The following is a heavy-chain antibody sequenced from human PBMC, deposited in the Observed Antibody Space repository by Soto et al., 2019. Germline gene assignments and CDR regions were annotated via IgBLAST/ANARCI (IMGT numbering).Heavy chain of an antibody. V-gene: IGHV3-23*01. CDR1: GFTFSSYA. D-gene: IGHD1-26*01. Sequence: GGSLRLSCAASGFTFSSYAMSWVRQAPGKGLEWVSAISGSGGSTYYADSVKGRFTISRDNSKNTLYLQMSSLRAEDTAVYYCARGRENYSYFDYWGQGIVVTVSS. CDR3: ARGRENYSYFDY. CDR2: ISGSGGST. J-gene: IGHJ4*02.